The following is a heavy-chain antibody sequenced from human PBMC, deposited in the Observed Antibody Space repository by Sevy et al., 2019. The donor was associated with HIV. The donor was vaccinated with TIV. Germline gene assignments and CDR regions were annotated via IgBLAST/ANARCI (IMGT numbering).Heavy chain of an antibody. D-gene: IGHD2-21*02. CDR1: GYTFTSYD. Sequence: ASVKVSCKASGYTFTSYDINWVRQATGQGLEWMGWMNPNSGNIGYTQKFQGRVTMTRNTSISTAYMELSSRRSEDTAAYYCSRAHCGGDCSKRYYFDYWGQGTLVTVSS. V-gene: IGHV1-8*01. J-gene: IGHJ4*02. CDR3: SRAHCGGDCSKRYYFDY. CDR2: MNPNSGNI.